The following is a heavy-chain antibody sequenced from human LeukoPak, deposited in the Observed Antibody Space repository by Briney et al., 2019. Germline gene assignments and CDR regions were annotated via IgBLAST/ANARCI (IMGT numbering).Heavy chain of an antibody. CDR2: INHSGST. D-gene: IGHD2-2*01. CDR3: TRRRLGYCSSTSCYYVPPHFDY. V-gene: IGHV4-34*01. Sequence: SGTLSLTCAVYGGSFSGYYWSWIRQPPGKGLEWIGEINHSGSTNYNPSLKSRVTISVDTSKNQFSLKLSSVTAADTAVYYCTRRRLGYCSSTSCYYVPPHFDYWGQGTLVTVSS. CDR1: GGSFSGYY. J-gene: IGHJ4*02.